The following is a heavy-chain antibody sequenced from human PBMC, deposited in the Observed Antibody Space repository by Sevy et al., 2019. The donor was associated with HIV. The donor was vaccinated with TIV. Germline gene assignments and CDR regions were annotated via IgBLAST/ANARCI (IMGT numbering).Heavy chain of an antibody. V-gene: IGHV3-23*01. Sequence: GGSLRLSCATSGFIFSNYAMSWVRQAPGKGLEWVSDISGSGGTTYYADAVRVRFTISRDNSKNTLYLQMDSLRAEDTAVYYCAKLQSGDCSRTSCRDYYFDSWGQGTLVTVSS. D-gene: IGHD2-2*01. CDR2: ISGSGGTT. J-gene: IGHJ4*02. CDR3: AKLQSGDCSRTSCRDYYFDS. CDR1: GFIFSNYA.